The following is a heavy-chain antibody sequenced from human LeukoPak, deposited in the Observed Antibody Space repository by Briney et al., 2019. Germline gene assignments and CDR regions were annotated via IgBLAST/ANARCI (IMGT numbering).Heavy chain of an antibody. Sequence: SETLSLTCAVSGGSISSSNWWSWVRQPPGKGLEWIGEIYHSGSTNYNPSLKSRVTISVDKSKNQFSLKLSSVTAADTAVYYCARDLGVVGADFDIWGQGTMVTVSS. D-gene: IGHD1-26*01. CDR3: ARDLGVVGADFDI. J-gene: IGHJ3*02. CDR2: IYHSGST. V-gene: IGHV4-4*02. CDR1: GGSISSSNW.